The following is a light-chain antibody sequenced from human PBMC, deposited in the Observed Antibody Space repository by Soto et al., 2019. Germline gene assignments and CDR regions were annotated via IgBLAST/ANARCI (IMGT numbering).Light chain of an antibody. CDR1: QSLVHSDGNTY. CDR3: TQATHFPRT. Sequence: DVVMTQTPLSSPVTLGQPASISCRSSQSLVHSDGNTYLSWLQQRPGQPPRLLIYKISNRFSGVPDXXSXXXXXXXXXLKISRVEAEDVGVYYCTQATHFPRTFGQGTKVEIK. J-gene: IGKJ1*01. V-gene: IGKV2-24*01. CDR2: KIS.